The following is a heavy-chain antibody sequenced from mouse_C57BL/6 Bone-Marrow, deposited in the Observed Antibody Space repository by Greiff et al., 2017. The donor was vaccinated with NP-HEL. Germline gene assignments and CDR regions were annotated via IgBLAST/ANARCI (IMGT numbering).Heavy chain of an antibody. CDR3: ARHGYDDEGYYYAMDY. J-gene: IGHJ4*01. V-gene: IGHV5-2*01. CDR1: EYEFPSHD. Sequence: EVNVVESGGGLVQPGESLKLSCESNEYEFPSHDMSWVRKTPEKRLELVAAINSDGGSTYYPDTMERRFIISRDNTKKTLYLQMSSLRSEDTALYYCARHGYDDEGYYYAMDYWGQGTSVTVSS. CDR2: INSDGGST. D-gene: IGHD2-2*01.